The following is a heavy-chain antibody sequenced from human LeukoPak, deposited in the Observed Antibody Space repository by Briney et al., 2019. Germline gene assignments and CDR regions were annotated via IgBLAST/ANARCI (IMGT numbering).Heavy chain of an antibody. J-gene: IGHJ4*02. CDR2: TYYRSKWYN. D-gene: IGHD1-26*01. CDR3: ARSVWELGAYYFDY. Sequence: SQTLSLACAISGDSVSSNSAAWNWLRQSPSRGLEWLGRTYYRSKWYNDYAVSVKSRITINPDTSKNQFSLQLNSVTPEDTAVYYCARSVWELGAYYFDYWGQGTLVTVSS. CDR1: GDSVSSNSAA. V-gene: IGHV6-1*01.